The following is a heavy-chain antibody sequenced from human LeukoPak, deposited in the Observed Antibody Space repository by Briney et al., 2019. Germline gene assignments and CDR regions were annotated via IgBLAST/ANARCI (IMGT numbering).Heavy chain of an antibody. V-gene: IGHV3-11*01. CDR3: ARAISIRRYYYDSSGYYYFDY. CDR2: ISSSGSTI. CDR1: GFTFSDYY. J-gene: IGHJ4*02. D-gene: IGHD3-22*01. Sequence: GGSLRLSCAASGFTFSDYYMSWIRQAPGKGLEWFSYISSSGSTIYYADSVKGRFTVSRDNAKNSLYLQMNSLRAEDTAVYYCARAISIRRYYYDSSGYYYFDYWGQGTLVTVSS.